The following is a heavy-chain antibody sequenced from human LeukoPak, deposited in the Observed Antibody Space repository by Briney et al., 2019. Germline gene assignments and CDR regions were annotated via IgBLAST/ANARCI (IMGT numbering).Heavy chain of an antibody. CDR3: ARDWAYGFDM. D-gene: IGHD7-27*01. CDR1: GFTLSSYS. Sequence: GGSLRLSCAASGFTLSSYSMNRVRQAPGKGLEWVSHISTRSTTMSYTDSVRGRFTISRDNGKNSLYLQMNSLRAEDTAVYYCARDWAYGFDMWGQGTMVTVSS. CDR2: ISTRSTTM. J-gene: IGHJ3*02. V-gene: IGHV3-48*01.